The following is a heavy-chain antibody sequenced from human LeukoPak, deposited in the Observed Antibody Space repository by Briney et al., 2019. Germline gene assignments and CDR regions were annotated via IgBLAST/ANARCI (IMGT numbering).Heavy chain of an antibody. CDR1: GFTFSSYG. D-gene: IGHD5/OR15-5a*01. Sequence: GGSLRLSCAASGFTFSSYGMSWVRQAPGKGLEWVSSISSSSSYIYYADSLKGRFTISRDNAKNSLYLQMNGLRAEDTAVYYCARSQGTIPDSVPLDIWGQGTMVTVSS. CDR3: ARSQGTIPDSVPLDI. V-gene: IGHV3-21*01. J-gene: IGHJ3*02. CDR2: ISSSSSYI.